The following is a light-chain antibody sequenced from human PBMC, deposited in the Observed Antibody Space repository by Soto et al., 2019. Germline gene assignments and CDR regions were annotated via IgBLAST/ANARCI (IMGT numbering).Light chain of an antibody. CDR3: SSYTSSSTVI. CDR1: SSDVGGYTY. V-gene: IGLV2-14*01. Sequence: QSALTQPASVSESPGQSITISCTGTSSDVGGYTYVSWYQQHPGKAPKLMIYDVSNRPSGISNRFSGSRSGNTASLTISGLQAEDEADYYCSSYTSSSTVIFCGGTKVTVL. J-gene: IGLJ2*01. CDR2: DVS.